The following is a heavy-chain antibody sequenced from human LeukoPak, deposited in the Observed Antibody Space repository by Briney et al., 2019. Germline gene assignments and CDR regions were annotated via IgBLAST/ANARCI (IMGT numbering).Heavy chain of an antibody. J-gene: IGHJ4*02. CDR2: ISWDGGST. D-gene: IGHD6-13*01. Sequence: GGSLRLSCAASGFTFDDYAMHWVRQAPGKGLEWVSLISWDGGSTYYADSVKGRFTISRDNSKNSLYLQMNSLRSEDTALYYCAKDVRGSTSWYGLDYWGQGTLVTVSS. V-gene: IGHV3-43D*03. CDR3: AKDVRGSTSWYGLDY. CDR1: GFTFDDYA.